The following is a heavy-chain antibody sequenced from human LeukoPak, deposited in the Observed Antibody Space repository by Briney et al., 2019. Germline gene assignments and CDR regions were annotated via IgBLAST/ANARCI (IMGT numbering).Heavy chain of an antibody. Sequence: SGTLSLTCVVSGGSLSSSNWWGWVRQPPGKGLEWIGEIYHSGGTNYSPSLKSPVTISVDKSKKKFSLMLRSVTAADTAVYYCARGLLMAFDIWGHGTMVSVSS. V-gene: IGHV4-4*02. CDR1: GGSLSSSNW. CDR3: ARGLLMAFDI. CDR2: IYHSGGT. D-gene: IGHD3-10*01. J-gene: IGHJ3*02.